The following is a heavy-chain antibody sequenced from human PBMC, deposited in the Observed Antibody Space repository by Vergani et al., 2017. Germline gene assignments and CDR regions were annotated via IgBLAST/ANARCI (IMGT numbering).Heavy chain of an antibody. CDR3: ARGVTYLWFGAYGMDV. CDR1: GFTVSSNY. V-gene: IGHV3-53*01. CDR2: IYSGGST. J-gene: IGHJ6*02. D-gene: IGHD3-10*01. Sequence: EVQLVESGGGLIQPGGSLRLSCAASGFTVSSNYMSWVRQAPGKGLEWVSVIYSGGSTYYADSVKGRFTISGDNSKNTLYLQMHSLRAEDTAVYYCARGVTYLWFGAYGMDVWGQGTTVTVSS.